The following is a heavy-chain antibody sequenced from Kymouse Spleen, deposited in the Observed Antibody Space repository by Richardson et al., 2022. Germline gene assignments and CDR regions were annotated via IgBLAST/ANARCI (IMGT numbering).Heavy chain of an antibody. CDR2: IKSKTDGGTT. CDR3: TTDRAGTTNFDY. Sequence: EVQLVESGGGLVKPGGSLRLSCAASGFTFSNAWMSWVRQAPGKGLEWVGRIKSKTDGGTTDYAAPVKGRFTISRDDSKNTLYLQMNSLKTEDTAVYYCTTDRAGTTNFDYWGQGTLVTVSS. D-gene: IGHD1-7*01. CDR1: GFTFSNAW. J-gene: IGHJ4*02. V-gene: IGHV3-15*01.